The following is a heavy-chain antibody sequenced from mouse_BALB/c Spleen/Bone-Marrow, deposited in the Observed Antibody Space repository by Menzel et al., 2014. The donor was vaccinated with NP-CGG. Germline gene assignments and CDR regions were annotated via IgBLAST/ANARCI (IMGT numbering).Heavy chain of an antibody. CDR3: ARTYYGNYAWFAY. Sequence: QVQLQQSGAELVKPGAPVKLSCKASGYTFTSYWMNWVKQRPGRGLEWIGRIDPSDSETHYNQKFKDKATLTVDESSSTAYIQLSSLTSEDSAVYYCARTYYGNYAWFAYWGQGTLVTVSA. V-gene: IGHV1-69*02. J-gene: IGHJ3*01. D-gene: IGHD2-1*01. CDR2: IDPSDSET. CDR1: GYTFTSYW.